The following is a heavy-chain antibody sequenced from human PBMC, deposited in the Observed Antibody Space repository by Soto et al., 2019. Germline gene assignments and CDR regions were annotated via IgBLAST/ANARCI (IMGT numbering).Heavy chain of an antibody. D-gene: IGHD4-17*01. Sequence: QLQLQESGSGLVKPSQTLSLTCAVSGGSISSGGYSWSWIRQPPGKGLEWIGYIYESGSTYYNPSLKSRVTISVDRSKNQFSLKLSSVTDADTAVYYCARAHYGDYGYGMYVWGQGTTVTVSS. CDR1: GGSISSGGYS. V-gene: IGHV4-30-2*01. CDR3: ARAHYGDYGYGMYV. CDR2: IYESGST. J-gene: IGHJ6*02.